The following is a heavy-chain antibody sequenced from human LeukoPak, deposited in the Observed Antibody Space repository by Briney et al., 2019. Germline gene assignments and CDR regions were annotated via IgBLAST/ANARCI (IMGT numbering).Heavy chain of an antibody. CDR3: ARRRWIQGNHVPDAFDV. D-gene: IGHD5-18*01. J-gene: IGHJ3*01. Sequence: GGSLRLSCAASGFTVTNTYMTWVRLTPGKGLESVAVIYTDGGTFYAASAKGRFTISRDSSKNTLYLQMNSLRAEDTAVYFCARRRWIQGNHVPDAFDVWGQGTVVTASS. CDR1: GFTVTNTY. V-gene: IGHV3-53*01. CDR2: IYTDGGT.